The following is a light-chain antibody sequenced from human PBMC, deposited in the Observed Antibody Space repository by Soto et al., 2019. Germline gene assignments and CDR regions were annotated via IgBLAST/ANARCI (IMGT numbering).Light chain of an antibody. J-gene: IGKJ4*01. CDR2: GAS. CDR3: QQYNNWPPLT. CDR1: QSVSSN. Sequence: EIVMTQSPANLSVSPGERATLSCRASQSVSSNLAWYQQKPGQAPRLLIYGASPRATGIPARFSGSGSGTEFTLTISSLQSEDFAVYYCQQYNNWPPLTFGGGTKVEIK. V-gene: IGKV3-15*01.